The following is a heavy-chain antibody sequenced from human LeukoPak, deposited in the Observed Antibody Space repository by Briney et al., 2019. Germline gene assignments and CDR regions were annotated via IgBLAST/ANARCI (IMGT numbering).Heavy chain of an antibody. CDR2: ISAYNGNT. D-gene: IGHD3-22*01. Sequence: ASVKVSCKPSGYTFTNYGINWVRQAPGQGLEWMGWISAYNGNTKYAQKLQGRVTMTTDTSTSTAYMEVRNLTSEDAAVYYCARYYDSSAYYEDYWGQGTLVTVSS. CDR1: GYTFTNYG. CDR3: ARYYDSSAYYEDY. J-gene: IGHJ4*02. V-gene: IGHV1-18*01.